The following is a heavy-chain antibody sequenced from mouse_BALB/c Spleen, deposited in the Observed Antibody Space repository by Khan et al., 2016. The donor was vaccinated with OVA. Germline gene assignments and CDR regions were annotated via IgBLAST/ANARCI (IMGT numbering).Heavy chain of an antibody. J-gene: IGHJ3*01. CDR3: VNHGSSSAWFTY. D-gene: IGHD1-1*01. V-gene: IGHV1-7*01. CDR2: IDPSTDYT. CDR1: GYTFTSYW. Sequence: QVHVKQSGAELAKPGASVKMSCKASGYTFTSYWMHWVKQRPGQGLEWIGYIDPSTDYTEYNQKFRDKATLTVDKSSTTVYMQLTSLTSEDSAVYYCVNHGSSSAWFTYWGQGTLVTVSA.